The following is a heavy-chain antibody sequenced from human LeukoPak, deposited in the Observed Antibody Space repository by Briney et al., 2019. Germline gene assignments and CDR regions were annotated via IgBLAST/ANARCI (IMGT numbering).Heavy chain of an antibody. D-gene: IGHD6-6*01. V-gene: IGHV3-30*02. Sequence: PQGSLRHSCAVSGFSVRNYVIHWGRQTPGKGLEWVALIRFDENDIYYADFVRGRFTISRDNSKNTVYLQMNSLQVEDTAVYYCAKESSAFDIWGQGTRVTVSS. CDR3: AKESSAFDI. CDR2: IRFDENDI. CDR1: GFSVRNYV. J-gene: IGHJ3*02.